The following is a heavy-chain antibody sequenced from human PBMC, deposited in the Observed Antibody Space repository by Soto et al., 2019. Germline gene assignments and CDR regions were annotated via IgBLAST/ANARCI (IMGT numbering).Heavy chain of an antibody. CDR2: VSGSGGST. CDR3: ARRGPGTYFDY. CDR1: GFTFSSYA. D-gene: IGHD6-13*01. J-gene: IGHJ4*02. V-gene: IGHV3-23*01. Sequence: GGSLRLSCAASGFTFSSYAIRWVRQAPGKGLEWVSAVSGSGGSTYYADSVKGRFTISRDNSKNTLYLQMNSLRAEDTAVYYCARRGPGTYFDYWGQGTLVTVSS.